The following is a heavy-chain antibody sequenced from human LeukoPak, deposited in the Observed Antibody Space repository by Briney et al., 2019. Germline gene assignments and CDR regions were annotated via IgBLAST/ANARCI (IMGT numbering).Heavy chain of an antibody. Sequence: SETLSLTCTVSGGSINSYYWTWIRQPPGKGLEWIGYIHYSGTTNYNPSLRSRVTMSVDTAKNQVSLNLNSVTAADTAAYYCATGSNSATSDAFDIWGQGTMVTVSS. CDR3: ATGSNSATSDAFDI. CDR1: GGSINSYY. CDR2: IHYSGTT. J-gene: IGHJ3*02. V-gene: IGHV4-59*01. D-gene: IGHD1-26*01.